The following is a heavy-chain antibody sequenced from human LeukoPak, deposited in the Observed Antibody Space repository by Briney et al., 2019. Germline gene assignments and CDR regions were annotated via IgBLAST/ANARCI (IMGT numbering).Heavy chain of an antibody. Sequence: GGSLRLSCAASGYTFSSYAMSWVRQAPGKGLEWVSAISGSGGSTYYADSVKGRFTISRDNTKSTPYLQMNSLRGEDTAVYYCANQAPNSNDYCGEGTLVTVSS. J-gene: IGHJ4*02. V-gene: IGHV3-23*01. D-gene: IGHD6-13*01. CDR2: ISGSGGST. CDR3: ANQAPNSNDY. CDR1: GYTFSSYA.